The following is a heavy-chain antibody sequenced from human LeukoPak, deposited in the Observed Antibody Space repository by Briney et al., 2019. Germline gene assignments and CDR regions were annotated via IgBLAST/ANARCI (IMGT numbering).Heavy chain of an antibody. CDR2: IYYSGST. CDR3: ARGRPMVRGVTFPRYYYYMDV. Sequence: PSETLSLTCTVSGDSISSSSSYWGWIRQPPGEGLEWIGSIYYSGSTNYNPSLKSRVTISVDTSKNQFSLKLSSVTAADTAVYYCARGRPMVRGVTFPRYYYYMDVWGKGTTVTISS. V-gene: IGHV4-39*07. D-gene: IGHD3-10*01. J-gene: IGHJ6*03. CDR1: GDSISSSSSY.